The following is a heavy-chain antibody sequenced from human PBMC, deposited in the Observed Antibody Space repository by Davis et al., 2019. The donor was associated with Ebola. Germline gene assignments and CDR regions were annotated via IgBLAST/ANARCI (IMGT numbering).Heavy chain of an antibody. Sequence: GESLKISCAASGFTFSSYGMHWVRQAPGKGLEWVAFIRYDGSNKYYADSVKGRFTISRDNSKNTLYLQMNSLRAEDTAVYYCAPGIAGTQWGQGTLVTVSS. CDR1: GFTFSSYG. CDR3: APGIAGTQ. J-gene: IGHJ4*02. V-gene: IGHV3-30*02. D-gene: IGHD6-13*01. CDR2: IRYDGSNK.